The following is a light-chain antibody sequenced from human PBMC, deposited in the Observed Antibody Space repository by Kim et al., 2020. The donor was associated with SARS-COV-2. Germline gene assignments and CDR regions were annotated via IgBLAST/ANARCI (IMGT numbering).Light chain of an antibody. CDR3: QQAHTFPYT. Sequence: SPSVGHAVRITCRESQVISTCLAWYQQKPGKAPKRLFSGASTLQSGIPSRFSGSGSGTDFPLTISSLQPEDFATYYCQQAHTFPYTFGQGTKLEI. V-gene: IGKV1-12*01. CDR1: QVISTC. J-gene: IGKJ2*01. CDR2: GAS.